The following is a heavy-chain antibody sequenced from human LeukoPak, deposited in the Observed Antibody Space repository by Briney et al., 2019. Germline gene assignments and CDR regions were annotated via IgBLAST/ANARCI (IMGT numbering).Heavy chain of an antibody. V-gene: IGHV4-4*02. J-gene: IGHJ4*02. CDR3: ARHGLTAPTDY. CDR1: GGSISSSNW. D-gene: IGHD5-18*01. CDR2: IHTSGST. Sequence: SGTLSLTCAVSGGSISSSNWWSWVRQPPGKGLEWIGRIHTSGSTNYNPSLKSRVTMSVDTSKNQFSLRLSSATAADTAVYYCARHGLTAPTDYWGQGTLVTVSS.